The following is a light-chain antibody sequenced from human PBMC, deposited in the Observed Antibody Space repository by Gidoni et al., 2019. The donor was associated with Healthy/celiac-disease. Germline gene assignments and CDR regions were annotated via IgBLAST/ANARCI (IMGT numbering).Light chain of an antibody. CDR2: AAS. Sequence: DIQMTQSPSSLSASVGDRVTITCRASQSISSYLNWYQQKPGKAPKLLIYAASSLQSGVPSRFSGSESGTDFTLTISSLQPEDCATYYCQQSYSTPPITCGQETRLEIK. J-gene: IGKJ5*01. CDR1: QSISSY. CDR3: QQSYSTPPIT. V-gene: IGKV1-39*01.